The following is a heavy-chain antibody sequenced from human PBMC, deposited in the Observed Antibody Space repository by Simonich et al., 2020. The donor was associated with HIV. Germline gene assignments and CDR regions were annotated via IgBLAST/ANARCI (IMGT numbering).Heavy chain of an antibody. CDR1: GGSFNGYY. Sequence: QVQLQQWGAGLLKPSETLSLTCAVYGGSFNGYYWSWIRQPPGKGLEWIGEINHSGSTNYNPALKRRVTISVDTSKKQFSLKVRSVTVADTALYYCARLTVYSYGTYYFDYWGQGTLVTVSS. D-gene: IGHD5-18*01. CDR3: ARLTVYSYGTYYFDY. CDR2: INHSGST. J-gene: IGHJ4*02. V-gene: IGHV4-34*01.